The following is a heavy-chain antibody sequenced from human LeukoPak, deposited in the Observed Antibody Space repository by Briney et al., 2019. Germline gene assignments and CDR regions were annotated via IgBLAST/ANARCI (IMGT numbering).Heavy chain of an antibody. J-gene: IGHJ6*02. CDR3: AKDSFGEPLHGMDV. Sequence: GGSLRLSCAASGFTFSSYAMSWVRQAPGKGLEWVSAISGSGGSTYYADSVKGRFTISRDNSKNTLFLQMNSLRAEDTAVYYCAKDSFGEPLHGMDVWGQGTTVTVSS. D-gene: IGHD3-10*01. CDR1: GFTFSSYA. CDR2: ISGSGGST. V-gene: IGHV3-23*01.